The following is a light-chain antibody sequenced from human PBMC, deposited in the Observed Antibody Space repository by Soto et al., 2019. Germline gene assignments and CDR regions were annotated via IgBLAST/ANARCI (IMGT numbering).Light chain of an antibody. V-gene: IGKV1-5*03. J-gene: IGKJ1*01. CDR1: QSISSW. Sequence: DIQMTQSPSTLSASVGDRVTIICRASQSISSWLAWYQQKPGKAPKVLIYKASNLQSGVPARFSGSGSGTDFTLTISSLQPDDFATYYCQQCNSYPPTFGQGTTVDIK. CDR3: QQCNSYPPT. CDR2: KAS.